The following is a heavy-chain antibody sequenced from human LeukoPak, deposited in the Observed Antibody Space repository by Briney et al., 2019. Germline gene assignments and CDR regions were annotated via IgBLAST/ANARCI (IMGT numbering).Heavy chain of an antibody. CDR3: AKVAEVGATGYYYYMDV. V-gene: IGHV3-30*02. CDR2: IRYDGSNK. CDR1: GFTFSSYG. Sequence: TGGSLRLSCAASGFTFSSYGMHWVRQAPGKGLEWVAFIRYDGSNKYYADSVKGRFTISRDNSKNTLYLQMNSLRAEDTAVYYCAKVAEVGATGYYYYMDVWGKGTTVTISS. J-gene: IGHJ6*03. D-gene: IGHD1-26*01.